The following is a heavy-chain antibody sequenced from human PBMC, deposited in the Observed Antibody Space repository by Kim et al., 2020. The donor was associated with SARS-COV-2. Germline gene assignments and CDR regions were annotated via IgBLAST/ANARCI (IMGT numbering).Heavy chain of an antibody. CDR3: AREPPGDV. V-gene: IGHV3-48*04. J-gene: IGHJ6*02. Sequence: GGSLRLSCAASGFTFSSYSMNWVRQAPGKGLEWVSSINGSGSTTYYSDSVKGRFTISRDSAKNSLYLQMNSLRAEDTAVYYCAREPPGDVWGHGTEGTVS. CDR1: GFTFSSYS. CDR2: INGSGSTT.